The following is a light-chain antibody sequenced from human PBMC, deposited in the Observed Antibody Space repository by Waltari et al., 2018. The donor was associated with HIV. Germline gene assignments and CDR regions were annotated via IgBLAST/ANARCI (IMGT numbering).Light chain of an antibody. CDR3: QQYYSTPMYT. CDR1: QSVFSSSNYKNY. Sequence: DIVMTQSPDSLAVSLGERATINCKSSQSVFSSSNYKNYLAWYQQKPGQPHKLLIYWASTRESGVPDRFGGSGSGTDFTLTISSLQAEDVAVYSCQQYYSTPMYTFGQGTKLEIK. V-gene: IGKV4-1*01. J-gene: IGKJ2*01. CDR2: WAS.